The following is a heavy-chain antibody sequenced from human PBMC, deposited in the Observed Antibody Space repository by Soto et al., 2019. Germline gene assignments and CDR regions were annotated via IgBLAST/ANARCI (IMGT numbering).Heavy chain of an antibody. Sequence: QLQLQESGPGLVKPSETLSLTCTVSGGSISSSNYYWGWIRQPPGKGLEWIGTIYYSGSTYYNPSLRSRVTISVDTAKNQFSLKLSSVTAADTALYYCARRGSVSYHDYWGQGTLVTVSS. J-gene: IGHJ4*02. CDR1: GGSISSSNYY. D-gene: IGHD1-26*01. CDR2: IYYSGST. V-gene: IGHV4-39*01. CDR3: ARRGSVSYHDY.